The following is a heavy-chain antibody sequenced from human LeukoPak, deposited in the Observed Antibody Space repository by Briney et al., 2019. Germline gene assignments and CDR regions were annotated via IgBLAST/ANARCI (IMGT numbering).Heavy chain of an antibody. CDR1: GGSISSYY. CDR2: IYYSGST. V-gene: IGHV4-59*08. J-gene: IGHJ3*02. CDR3: ASQRRWWELLSAFDI. Sequence: SETLSLTCTVSGGSISSYYWSWIRQPPGKGLEWIGYIYYSGSTYYNPSLKSRVTISVDTSKNQFSLKLSSVTAADTAVYYCASQRRWWELLSAFDIWGQGTMVTVSS. D-gene: IGHD1-26*01.